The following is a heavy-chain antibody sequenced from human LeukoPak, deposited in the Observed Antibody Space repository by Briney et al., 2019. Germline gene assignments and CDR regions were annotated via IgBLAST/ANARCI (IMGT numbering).Heavy chain of an antibody. Sequence: GESLKISCKGSGYSFTSYWIGWVRHMPGKGREWMGIIYPGDSDTRYSPSFQGQVTISADKSISTAYLQWNSLKASDTATYYCARHSVRRTYYFDNWGQGTLVTVSS. D-gene: IGHD3-10*02. CDR1: GYSFTSYW. CDR3: ARHSVRRTYYFDN. V-gene: IGHV5-51*01. J-gene: IGHJ4*02. CDR2: IYPGDSDT.